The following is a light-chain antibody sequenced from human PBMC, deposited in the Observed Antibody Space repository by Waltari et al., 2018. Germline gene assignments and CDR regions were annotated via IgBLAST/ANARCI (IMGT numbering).Light chain of an antibody. CDR3: QAWDGNSAYV. CDR2: QEY. Sequence: SYDLTQPPSVSVSPGQTARITCSGAKLGHKYVCWFQQKPGQSPVLVMYQEYKRPSGIPERFSGSNSGKTATLTISGTQAVDEADYYCQAWDGNSAYVFGTGTRVTVL. J-gene: IGLJ1*01. V-gene: IGLV3-1*01. CDR1: KLGHKY.